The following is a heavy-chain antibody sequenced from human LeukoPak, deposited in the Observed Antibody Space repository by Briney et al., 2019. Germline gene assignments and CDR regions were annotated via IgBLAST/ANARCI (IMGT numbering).Heavy chain of an antibody. D-gene: IGHD3-10*01. CDR1: GGTFSSYA. CDR2: IIPILDIA. CDR3: ATITMVRGVLDPYYYGMDG. V-gene: IGHV1-69*04. Sequence: GSSVKVSCKASGGTFSSYAISWVRQAPGQGRAWMGWIIPILDIANYEQKFQGRVTITADKTTSTAYMELSSLRSEDAAVYYCATITMVRGVLDPYYYGMDGWVRGRTVGVCS. J-gene: IGHJ6*02.